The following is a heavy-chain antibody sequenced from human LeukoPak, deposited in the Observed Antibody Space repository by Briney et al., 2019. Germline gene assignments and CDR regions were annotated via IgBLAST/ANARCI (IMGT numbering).Heavy chain of an antibody. CDR2: IYRSGST. CDR1: GGSISSGSYY. D-gene: IGHD1-26*01. J-gene: IGHJ1*01. Sequence: SQXLSLTCTVSGGSISSGSYYWRSGRQPAGKGVEWIGSIYRSGSTNYNPSLKIRVPISVDTSNNQFSLKLSSVPAAVSAVYYCARDDSGSSYDSFQHWGQGTLVPVSS. V-gene: IGHV4-61*02. CDR3: ARDDSGSSYDSFQH.